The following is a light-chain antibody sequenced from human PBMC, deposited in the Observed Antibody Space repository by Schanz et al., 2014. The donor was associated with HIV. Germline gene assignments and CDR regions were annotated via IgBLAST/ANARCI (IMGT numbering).Light chain of an antibody. CDR3: AAWDDSLSGKV. J-gene: IGLJ1*01. V-gene: IGLV1-40*01. CDR2: GDK. Sequence: QSVLTQPPSVSGAPGQRVTISCTGSSSNIGAGYEVHWYKQLPETAPKLLIFGDKNRPSGVPDRYSGSKSDTSASLAISGLRSEDEADYYCAAWDDSLSGKVFGTGTKLTVL. CDR1: SSNIGAGYE.